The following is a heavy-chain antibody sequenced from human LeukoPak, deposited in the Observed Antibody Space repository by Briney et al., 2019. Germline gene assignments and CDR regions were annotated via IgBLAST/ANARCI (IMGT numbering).Heavy chain of an antibody. V-gene: IGHV1-69*05. Sequence: SVKVSCKASGGTFSSYAISWVRQAPGQGLELMGGIIPIFGTANYAQKFQGRVTITTDESTSTAYMELSSLRSEDTAVYYCARGLETLTMIVVPYAFDIWGQGTMVTVSS. D-gene: IGHD3-22*01. J-gene: IGHJ3*02. CDR2: IIPIFGTA. CDR1: GGTFSSYA. CDR3: ARGLETLTMIVVPYAFDI.